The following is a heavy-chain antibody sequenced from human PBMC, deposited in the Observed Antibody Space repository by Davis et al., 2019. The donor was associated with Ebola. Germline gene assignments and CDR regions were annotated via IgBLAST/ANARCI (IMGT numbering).Heavy chain of an antibody. CDR3: ARIPVGAAHRYYFDY. CDR1: GGSISSGDYY. CDR2: IYYSGST. D-gene: IGHD1-26*01. Sequence: PSETLSLTCTVSGGSISSGDYYWSWIRQPPGKGLEWIGYIYYSGSTYYNPSLKSRVTISVDTSKNQFSLKLSSVTAADTAVYYCARIPVGAAHRYYFDYWGQGTLVTVSS. J-gene: IGHJ4*02. V-gene: IGHV4-30-4*01.